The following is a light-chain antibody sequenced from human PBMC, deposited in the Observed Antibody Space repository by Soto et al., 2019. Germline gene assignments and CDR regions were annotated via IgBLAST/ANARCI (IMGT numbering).Light chain of an antibody. V-gene: IGKV3-20*01. Sequence: EIVLTQSPGTLSLSPGERATLSCRASQSVSSSYLAWYQQKPGQAPRLLIYGASSRATGIPDRLSGSGSGTDFTLSISRLEPADFAVYYCQQYGSSPWTFGHGTKVEIK. CDR1: QSVSSSY. CDR2: GAS. J-gene: IGKJ1*01. CDR3: QQYGSSPWT.